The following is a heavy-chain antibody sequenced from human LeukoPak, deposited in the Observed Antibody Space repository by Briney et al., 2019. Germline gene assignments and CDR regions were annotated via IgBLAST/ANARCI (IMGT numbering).Heavy chain of an antibody. CDR1: GASISNDDYY. Sequence: SETLSLTCTVSGASISNDDYYWGWIRQPAGKGLEWIGRIYTSGSTNYNPSLKSRVTMSVDTSKNQFSLKLSSVTAADTAVYYCASGYYYDSSGYYYGLDYWGQGTLVTVSS. CDR3: ASGYYYDSSGYYYGLDY. D-gene: IGHD3-22*01. J-gene: IGHJ4*02. CDR2: IYTSGST. V-gene: IGHV4-61*02.